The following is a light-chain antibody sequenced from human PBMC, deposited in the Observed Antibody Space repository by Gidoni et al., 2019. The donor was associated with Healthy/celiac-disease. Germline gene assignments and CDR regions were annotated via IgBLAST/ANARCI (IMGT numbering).Light chain of an antibody. Sequence: IHITQSPSSLSASVGDRVTITFQASQEISNYLTWYQQKPGKDPKLLIHDASNLETGVPSRFSGSGSGTDFTCIIISLQPEDIVTYYCQQYDNLSRSFXQXTKLEIK. CDR1: QEISNY. CDR2: DAS. V-gene: IGKV1-33*01. J-gene: IGKJ2*04. CDR3: QQYDNLSRS.